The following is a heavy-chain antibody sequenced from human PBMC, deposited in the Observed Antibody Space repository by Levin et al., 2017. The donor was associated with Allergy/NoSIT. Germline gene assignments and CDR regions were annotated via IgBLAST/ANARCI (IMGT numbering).Heavy chain of an antibody. D-gene: IGHD2-8*01. V-gene: IGHV3-23*01. Sequence: LSLTCAASGFTFSSYAMSWVRQAPGKGLEWVSAISGSGGSTYYADSVKGRFTISRDNSKNTLYLQMNSLRAEDTAVYYCAKDLNGQGVYWGQGTLVTVSS. CDR2: ISGSGGST. CDR1: GFTFSSYA. J-gene: IGHJ4*02. CDR3: AKDLNGQGVY.